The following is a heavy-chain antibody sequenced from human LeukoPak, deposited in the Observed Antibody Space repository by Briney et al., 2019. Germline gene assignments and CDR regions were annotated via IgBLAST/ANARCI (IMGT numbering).Heavy chain of an antibody. Sequence: AGGSLILSCAASGFTFSIYGMHWVRQAPGKGLEWVAFIWFDGSNKYYADSVKGRFTISRDNSKNTVYLQMNSLRTEDTAVYYCASRAITGTTSYNYFDPWGQGTLVTVSS. CDR1: GFTFSIYG. V-gene: IGHV3-30*02. CDR2: IWFDGSNK. J-gene: IGHJ5*02. CDR3: ASRAITGTTSYNYFDP. D-gene: IGHD1-7*01.